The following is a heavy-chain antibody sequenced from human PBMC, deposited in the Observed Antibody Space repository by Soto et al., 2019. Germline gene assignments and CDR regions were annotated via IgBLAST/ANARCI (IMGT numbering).Heavy chain of an antibody. V-gene: IGHV5-51*01. CDR2: IYPGDHET. CDR3: ARSPRSSPYFDY. Sequence: PGESLKISCQSSGYTFSNFWIGWVRQLPGKGLEWMGIIYPGDHETRYSPSFHGKVTISADRSINTAYLQWNSLEASDTAFYFCARSPRSSPYFDYWGQGALVTVSS. D-gene: IGHD6-13*01. CDR1: GYTFSNFW. J-gene: IGHJ4*02.